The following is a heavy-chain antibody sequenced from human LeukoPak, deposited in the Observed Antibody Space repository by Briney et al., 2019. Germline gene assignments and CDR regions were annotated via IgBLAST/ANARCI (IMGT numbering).Heavy chain of an antibody. J-gene: IGHJ5*02. CDR2: INWNGGGT. CDR1: GFTFDDYG. CDR3: ARLPYCGGDCYPNWFDP. V-gene: IGHV3-20*04. D-gene: IGHD2-21*02. Sequence: PGGSLRLSCTASGFTFDDYGMSWVRQAPGKGLEWVSGINWNGGGTGYADSVKGRFTISRDNAKNSLYLQMNSLRAEDTALYYCARLPYCGGDCYPNWFDPWGQGTLVTVSS.